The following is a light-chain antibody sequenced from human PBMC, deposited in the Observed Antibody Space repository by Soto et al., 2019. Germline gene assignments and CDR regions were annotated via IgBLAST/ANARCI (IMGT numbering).Light chain of an antibody. CDR2: AAS. CDR1: QTVSASD. CDR3: QQYGTSPLT. J-gene: IGKJ4*01. V-gene: IGKV3-20*01. Sequence: EIVLTQSPGTLSLSPGERATLSCRASQTVSASDLAWYQQKPGQAPRLLIYAASTRATGISDRFSGSGSGTDFTLTISRLKPEDFAVYYCQQYGTSPLTFGGGTKVEIK.